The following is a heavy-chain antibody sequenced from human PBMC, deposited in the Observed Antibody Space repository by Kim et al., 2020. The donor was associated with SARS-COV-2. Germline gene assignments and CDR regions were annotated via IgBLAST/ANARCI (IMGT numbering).Heavy chain of an antibody. J-gene: IGHJ4*02. CDR2: IRIKAYRETT. D-gene: IGHD3-3*01. CDR3: SRDSRRDFSAGDYDY. V-gene: IGHV3-49*03. CDR1: GFTFGDYA. Sequence: GGSLRLSCSASGFTFGDYAMTWFRQAPGKGLEWVGFIRIKAYRETTAYAASVKGRFTISRDDSKSLAYLQMNSLKTEDTALYYCSRDSRRDFSAGDYDYWGQGTRVTVSS.